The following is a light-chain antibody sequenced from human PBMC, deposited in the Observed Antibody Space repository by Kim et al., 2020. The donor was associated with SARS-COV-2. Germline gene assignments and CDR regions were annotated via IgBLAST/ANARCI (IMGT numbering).Light chain of an antibody. CDR1: TNSTVAYY. Sequence: TVTISGTHGTNSTVAYYVKWYQQRPRSVAPPVIYDASQRPSAVPRRFSGAINTSTTAASLTIGGQRAEDDAYYCCQWDDRHNHLVFGGGTKVTVL. CDR3: QWDDRHNHLV. J-gene: IGLJ2*01. V-gene: IGLV6-57*03. CDR2: DAS.